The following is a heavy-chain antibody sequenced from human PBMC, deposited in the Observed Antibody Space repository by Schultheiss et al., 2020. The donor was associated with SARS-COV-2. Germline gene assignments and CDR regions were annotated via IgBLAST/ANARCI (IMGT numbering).Heavy chain of an antibody. CDR1: GFTFSSYW. CDR2: INSDGSST. V-gene: IGHV3-74*01. J-gene: IGHJ4*02. D-gene: IGHD5-12*01. CDR3: ANERVVTTINWRFDC. Sequence: GESLKISCAASGFTFSSYWMHWVRQAPGKGLVWVSRINSDGSSTSYADSVKGRFTISRYNAKNTLYLQMNSLRAEDTAVYYCANERVVTTINWRFDCWGQSNLGTGSS.